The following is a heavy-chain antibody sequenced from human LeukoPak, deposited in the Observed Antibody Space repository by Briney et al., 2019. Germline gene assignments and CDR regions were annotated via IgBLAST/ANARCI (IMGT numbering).Heavy chain of an antibody. J-gene: IGHJ4*02. D-gene: IGHD3-10*01. CDR3: ARGFGELLEGYYFDY. CDR2: ISYDGSNK. V-gene: IGHV3-30*03. Sequence: QPGGSLRLSCAASGFTFSSYGMHWVRQAPGKGLEWVAVISYDGSNKYYADSVKGRFAISRDNSKNTLYLQMNSLRAEDTAVYYCARGFGELLEGYYFDYWGQGTLVTVSS. CDR1: GFTFSSYG.